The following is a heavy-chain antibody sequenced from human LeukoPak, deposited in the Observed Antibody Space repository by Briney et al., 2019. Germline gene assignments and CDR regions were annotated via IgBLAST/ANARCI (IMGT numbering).Heavy chain of an antibody. CDR2: IYSGGST. Sequence: PGGSMRLSCAASGFTVSNNYMNWVRQAPGKGLEWVSVIYSGGSTYYADSVQGRFTISRDNSKNTLYLQMNSLRAEDTAVYYCARGQRAAAGFDSWGQGTLLTVCS. CDR3: ARGQRAAAGFDS. J-gene: IGHJ4*02. CDR1: GFTVSNNY. D-gene: IGHD6-13*01. V-gene: IGHV3-53*01.